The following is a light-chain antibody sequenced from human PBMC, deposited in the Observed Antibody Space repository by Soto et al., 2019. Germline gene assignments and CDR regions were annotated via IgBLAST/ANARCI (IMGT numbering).Light chain of an antibody. J-gene: IGKJ1*01. CDR1: QNIRTW. CDR3: QQYSTYLWT. V-gene: IGKV1-5*03. CDR2: QAS. Sequence: DIPLTHSPSTLSPSALYGVTMTCRASQNIRTWLAWYQQKPGKAPRLLMYQASSLKSGVPSRFSGSGSETEFTLTITSLQPDDTATYFCQQYSTYLWTFGQGTKVDIK.